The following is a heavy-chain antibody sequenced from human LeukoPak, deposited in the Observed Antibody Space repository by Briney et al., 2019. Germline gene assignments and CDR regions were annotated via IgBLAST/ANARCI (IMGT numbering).Heavy chain of an antibody. D-gene: IGHD6-6*01. J-gene: IGHJ6*03. CDR1: GGSISSSSYY. CDR3: ASIAARSYYYYMDV. Sequence: PSETLSLTCTVSGGSISSSSYYWGWIRQPPGKGLEWIGSIYYSGSTYYNPSLKSRVTISVDTSKNQFSLKLSSVTAADTAVYYCASIAARSYYYYMDVWGKGTTVTVSS. V-gene: IGHV4-39*07. CDR2: IYYSGST.